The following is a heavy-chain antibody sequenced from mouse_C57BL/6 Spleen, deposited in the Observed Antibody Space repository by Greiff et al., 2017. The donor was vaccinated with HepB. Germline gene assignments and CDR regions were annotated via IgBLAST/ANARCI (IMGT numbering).Heavy chain of an antibody. D-gene: IGHD2-5*01. V-gene: IGHV1-53*01. CDR3: ARSGYSNPWYFDV. Sequence: QVQLQQPGPELVKPGASVKLSCKASGYTFTSYWMHWVKQRPGQGLEWIGNINPSNGGTNYNEKFKSKATLTVDKSSSTAYMQLSSLTSEDSAVYYCARSGYSNPWYFDVWGTGTTVTVSS. CDR2: INPSNGGT. CDR1: GYTFTSYW. J-gene: IGHJ1*03.